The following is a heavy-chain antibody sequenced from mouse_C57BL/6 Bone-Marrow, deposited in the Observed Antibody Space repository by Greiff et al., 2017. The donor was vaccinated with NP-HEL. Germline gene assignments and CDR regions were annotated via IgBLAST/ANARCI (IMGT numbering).Heavy chain of an antibody. D-gene: IGHD2-5*01. J-gene: IGHJ4*01. CDR2: IDPSDSET. Sequence: VQLQQPGAELVRPGSSVKLSCKASGYTFTSYWMHWVKQRPIQGLEWIGNIDPSDSETHSNQKFKDKATLTVDKSSSTAYMQLSSLTSEDSAVYYWAREAIVTHYAMDYWGQGTSVTVSS. CDR3: AREAIVTHYAMDY. CDR1: GYTFTSYW. V-gene: IGHV1-52*01.